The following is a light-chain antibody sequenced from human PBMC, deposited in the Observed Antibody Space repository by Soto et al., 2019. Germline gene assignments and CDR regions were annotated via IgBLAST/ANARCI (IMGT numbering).Light chain of an antibody. V-gene: IGLV1-40*01. J-gene: IGLJ3*02. Sequence: QSVLTQPPSVSGAPGQRVTISCTGSSSNIGAVYDVHWYQQLPGTAPKLLIYGNTNRPSGVPDRFSGSKSGTSASLAITGLQAEDEADYYCQSYDSSLIGSVFGGGTKPTVL. CDR2: GNT. CDR3: QSYDSSLIGSV. CDR1: SSNIGAVYD.